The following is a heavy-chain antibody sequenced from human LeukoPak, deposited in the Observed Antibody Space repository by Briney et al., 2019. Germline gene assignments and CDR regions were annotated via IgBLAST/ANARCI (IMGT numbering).Heavy chain of an antibody. V-gene: IGHV4-59*08. CDR1: GGSISSYY. Sequence: SETLSLTCIVSGGSISSYYWSWIRQPPGKGLEWIGYIYYSGSTNYNPSLKSRVTISVDTSKNQFSLKLSSVTAADTAVYYCASQWELYAFDIWGQGTMVTVSS. CDR2: IYYSGST. J-gene: IGHJ3*02. D-gene: IGHD1-26*01. CDR3: ASQWELYAFDI.